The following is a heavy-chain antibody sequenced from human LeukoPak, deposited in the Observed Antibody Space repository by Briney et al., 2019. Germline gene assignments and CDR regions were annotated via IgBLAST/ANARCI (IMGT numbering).Heavy chain of an antibody. Sequence: GGSLRLSCAASGFTFSNSGMNWVRQAPGKGLEWVSTISGSGDSTYYADSVKGRFTTSRDNSKNTLYLRMNSLRAEDTAVYYCAKDFGCSGYWGYWGQGTLVTVSS. CDR2: ISGSGDST. CDR3: AKDFGCSGYWGY. J-gene: IGHJ4*02. CDR1: GFTFSNSG. V-gene: IGHV3-23*01. D-gene: IGHD3-22*01.